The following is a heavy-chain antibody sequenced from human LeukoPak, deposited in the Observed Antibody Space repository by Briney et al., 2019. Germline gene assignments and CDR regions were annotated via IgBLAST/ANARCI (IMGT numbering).Heavy chain of an antibody. Sequence: GASVKVSCKASVYSFTTYDINWVRPATGQGLEWMGWMNLKSGYTGYAQKFQGRVTITRDTSTSTVYMELSSLRSEDTAVYYCARVAGSIDYWGQGTLVTVSS. J-gene: IGHJ4*02. CDR3: ARVAGSIDY. D-gene: IGHD1-26*01. CDR1: VYSFTTYD. CDR2: MNLKSGYT. V-gene: IGHV1-8*03.